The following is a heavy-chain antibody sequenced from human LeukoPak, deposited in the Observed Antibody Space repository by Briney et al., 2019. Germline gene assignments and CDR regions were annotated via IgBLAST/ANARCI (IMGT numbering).Heavy chain of an antibody. CDR2: INPNSGGT. V-gene: IGHV1-2*02. Sequence: ASVKVSCKASGYTFTSYDINWVRQAPGQGLEWMGWINPNSGGTNYAQKFQGRVTMTRDTSISTAYMELSRLRSDDTAVYYCAAYYYGSGSYYNSIDYWGQGTLVTVSS. CDR3: AAYYYGSGSYYNSIDY. D-gene: IGHD3-10*01. J-gene: IGHJ4*02. CDR1: GYTFTSYD.